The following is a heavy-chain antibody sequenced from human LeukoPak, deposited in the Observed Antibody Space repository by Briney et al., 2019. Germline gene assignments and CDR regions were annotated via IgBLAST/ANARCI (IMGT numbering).Heavy chain of an antibody. CDR3: ASSPDSSGYRGYFDY. D-gene: IGHD3-22*01. CDR2: INPNSGGT. V-gene: IGHV1-2*02. CDR1: GYTFTGYY. Sequence: ASVKVSCKTSGYTFTGYYINWVRQAPGQGLEWMGWINPNSGGTNYAQNFQGRVTMTRDTSISTAYMELSGLESDDTAVYYCASSPDSSGYRGYFDYWGQGSPVTVSS. J-gene: IGHJ4*02.